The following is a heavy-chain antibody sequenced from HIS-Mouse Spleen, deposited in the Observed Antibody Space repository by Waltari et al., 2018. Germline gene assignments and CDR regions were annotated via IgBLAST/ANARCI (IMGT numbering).Heavy chain of an antibody. Sequence: LRLSCAASGFTFSSYWMHWVRQAPGKGLVWVSRINSDGSSTSYADSVKGRFTISRDNAKNTLYLQMNSLRAEDKAVYYCARAEKYGSGSYAYYYGMDVWGQGTTVTVSS. CDR1: GFTFSSYW. V-gene: IGHV3-74*01. CDR3: ARAEKYGSGSYAYYYGMDV. J-gene: IGHJ6*02. D-gene: IGHD3-10*01. CDR2: INSDGSST.